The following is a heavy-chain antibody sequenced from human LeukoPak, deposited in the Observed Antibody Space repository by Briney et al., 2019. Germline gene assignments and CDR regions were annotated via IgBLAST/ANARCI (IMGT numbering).Heavy chain of an antibody. D-gene: IGHD3-22*01. CDR1: GFTFGTYW. Sequence: GGSLRLSCGASGFTFGTYWMHWVRQAPGKGLVWVSGINSDGGTTTYADSVKGRFTISRDNAKNSLYLQMNSLRAEDTAVYYCAGSDTTGYIPREWDYWYFDLWGRGTLVTVSS. J-gene: IGHJ2*01. CDR3: AGSDTTGYIPREWDYWYFDL. CDR2: INSDGGTT. V-gene: IGHV3-74*01.